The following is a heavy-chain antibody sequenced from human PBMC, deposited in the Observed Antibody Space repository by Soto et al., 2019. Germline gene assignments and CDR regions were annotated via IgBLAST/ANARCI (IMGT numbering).Heavy chain of an antibody. V-gene: IGHV4-38-2*02. CDR2: SYHSGRH. Sequence: SETLSLTGTVSGFSVSSDYYWGWIRQPPGKGLEWIGSSYHSGRHYYNPSLKSRVTMSVDTSRNQFSLRLSSVTAADTAVYYCARDENVAVAGHYWGQGTLVTVSS. J-gene: IGHJ4*02. CDR1: GFSVSSDYY. CDR3: ARDENVAVAGHY. D-gene: IGHD6-19*01.